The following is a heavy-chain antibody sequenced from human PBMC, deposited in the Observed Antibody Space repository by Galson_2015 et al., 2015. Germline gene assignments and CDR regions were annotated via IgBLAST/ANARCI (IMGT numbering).Heavy chain of an antibody. CDR1: GDSVSSNSAA. CDR3: ARARYCSSTSCRNPKGYYYYGMGV. J-gene: IGHJ6*02. D-gene: IGHD2-2*01. V-gene: IGHV6-1*01. Sequence: CAISGDSVSSNSAAWNWIRQSPSRGLEWLGRTYYRSKWYNDYAVSVKSRITINPDTSKNQFSLQLNSVTPEDTAVYCCARARYCSSTSCRNPKGYYYYGMGVSGQGTTVTVSS. CDR2: TYYRSKWYN.